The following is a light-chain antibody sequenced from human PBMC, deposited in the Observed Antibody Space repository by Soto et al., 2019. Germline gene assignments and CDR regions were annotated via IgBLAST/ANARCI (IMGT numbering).Light chain of an antibody. CDR2: WAS. Sequence: DIVMTQSPDSLAVSLGERATINCKSXQSVLYNSNNKNYLAWYQQKPGQPPKLLIYWASTRESGVPDRFSGSGSGTDFTLTISSLQAEDVAVYYCQQYYSTPLTFGGGTKVDIK. CDR1: QSVLYNSNNKNY. CDR3: QQYYSTPLT. V-gene: IGKV4-1*01. J-gene: IGKJ4*01.